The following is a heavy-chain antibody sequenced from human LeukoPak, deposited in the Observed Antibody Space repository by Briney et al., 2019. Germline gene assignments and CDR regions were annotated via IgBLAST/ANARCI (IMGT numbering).Heavy chain of an antibody. CDR1: GGSISSYY. Sequence: PSETLSLTCTVSGGSISSYYSSWIRQPAGKGLEWIGRIYTSGSTNYNPSLKSRVTMSVDTSKNQFSLKLSSVTAADTAVYYCARDRSSSSWYPYYFDYWGQGTLVTVSS. CDR3: ARDRSSSSWYPYYFDY. CDR2: IYTSGST. D-gene: IGHD6-13*01. V-gene: IGHV4-4*07. J-gene: IGHJ4*02.